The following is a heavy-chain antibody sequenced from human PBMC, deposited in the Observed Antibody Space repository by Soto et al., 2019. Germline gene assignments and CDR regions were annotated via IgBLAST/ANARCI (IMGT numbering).Heavy chain of an antibody. V-gene: IGHV3-23*01. CDR3: AKEGGYCSSASCYGRVYY. J-gene: IGHJ4*02. CDR2: ISGSGGST. CDR1: GFTFSSYA. D-gene: IGHD2-2*03. Sequence: GGSLRLSCAASGFTFSSYAMSWVRQAPGKGLEWVSAISGSGGSTYYADSVKGRFTISRDNSKNTLYLQMNSLRAEDTAVYYCAKEGGYCSSASCYGRVYYWGQGTLVTVSS.